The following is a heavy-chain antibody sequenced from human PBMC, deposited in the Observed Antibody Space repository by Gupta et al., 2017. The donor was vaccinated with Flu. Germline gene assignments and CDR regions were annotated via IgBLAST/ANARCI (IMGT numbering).Heavy chain of an antibody. CDR2: IPIFGTA. V-gene: IGHV1-69*01. Sequence: IPIFGTANYAQKFQGRVTITADESTSTAYMELSSLRSEDTAVYYCARRDLYYDSSGGNPDAFDIWGQGTMVTVSS. J-gene: IGHJ3*02. CDR3: ARRDLYYDSSGGNPDAFDI. D-gene: IGHD3-22*01.